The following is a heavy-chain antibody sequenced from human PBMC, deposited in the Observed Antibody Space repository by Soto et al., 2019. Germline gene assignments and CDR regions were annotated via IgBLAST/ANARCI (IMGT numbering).Heavy chain of an antibody. J-gene: IGHJ4*02. CDR1: GFSFSDSA. CDR3: NTASSSSSFDY. V-gene: IGHV3-73*01. D-gene: IGHD6-6*01. CDR2: IRTKPNSYAT. Sequence: EVQLVESGGGLVQPGGSLKLSCAASGFSFSDSAMHWVRQASGKGLEWVGRIRTKPNSYATAYAASVKGRFTISRDDSRNMAYLQMNSLKTEDKALYYCNTASSSSSFDYWGQGAMVTVSS.